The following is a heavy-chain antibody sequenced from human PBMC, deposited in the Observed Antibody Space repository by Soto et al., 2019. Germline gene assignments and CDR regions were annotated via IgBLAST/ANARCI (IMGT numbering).Heavy chain of an antibody. CDR2: ISGSGGST. J-gene: IGHJ4*02. CDR3: AKRFVEAATHYGSPFDY. V-gene: IGHV3-23*01. Sequence: GGSLRLPCAASGFTFSSYAMSWVRQAPGKGLEWVSAISGSGGSTYYADSVKGRFTISRDNSKNTLYLQMNSLRAEDTAVYYCAKRFVEAATHYGSPFDYWGQGTLVTVSS. CDR1: GFTFSSYA. D-gene: IGHD2-15*01.